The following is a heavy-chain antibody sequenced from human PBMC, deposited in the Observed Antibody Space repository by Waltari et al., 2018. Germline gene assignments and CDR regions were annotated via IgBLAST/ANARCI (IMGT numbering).Heavy chain of an antibody. CDR2: IKQDGSEK. CDR3: AKDQTPGDPITGD. CDR1: GFTFSSYW. J-gene: IGHJ4*02. D-gene: IGHD1-1*01. Sequence: EVQLMESGGGLVQPGGSLRLSCAASGFTFSSYWMSWVRQAPGKGLEWVANIKQDGSEKYYVDSVKGRFTISRDNSKNTLYLQMNSLRAEDTAVYYCAKDQTPGDPITGDWGQGTLVTVSS. V-gene: IGHV3-7*03.